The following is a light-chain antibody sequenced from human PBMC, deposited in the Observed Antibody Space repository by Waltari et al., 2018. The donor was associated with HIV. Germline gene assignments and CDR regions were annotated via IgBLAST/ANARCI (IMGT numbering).Light chain of an antibody. J-gene: IGLJ2*01. CDR2: EVN. CDR1: SSDVGSYNL. Sequence: QSALTQSASVSGSPGQSITISCTGTSSDVGSYNLLPWYQHHPGKAPKLMIYEVNKRPSGVSNRFSGSKSGNTASLTISGLQAEDEADYYCCSYAGSSTSVVFGGGTKLTVL. V-gene: IGLV2-23*02. CDR3: CSYAGSSTSVV.